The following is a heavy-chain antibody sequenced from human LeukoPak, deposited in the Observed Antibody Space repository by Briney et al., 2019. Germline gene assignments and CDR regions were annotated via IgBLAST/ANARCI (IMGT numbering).Heavy chain of an antibody. D-gene: IGHD6-19*01. CDR3: AKNEVGSGWYQLDY. J-gene: IGHJ4*02. V-gene: IGHV3-23*01. CDR2: ISGSGGST. CDR1: GFTSSSYA. Sequence: GGSLRLSCAASGFTSSSYAMSWVRQAPGKGLEWVSAISGSGGSTYYADSVKGRFIISRDNSKNTLYLQMNSLRAEDTAVYYCAKNEVGSGWYQLDYWGQGTLVTVSS.